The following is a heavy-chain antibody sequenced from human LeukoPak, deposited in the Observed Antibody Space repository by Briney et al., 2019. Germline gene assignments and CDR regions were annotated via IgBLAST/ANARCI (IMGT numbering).Heavy chain of an antibody. J-gene: IGHJ4*02. D-gene: IGHD3-22*01. Sequence: ASVKVSCKASGYTFTGYFIHWVRQAHGQGLEWMGWINPSSGATNYAQNFQGRVTLTREMSISTAYMEVSRLLSDDTAVYYCARVTYDRSGYYNGIPYWGQGTLVIVSS. CDR3: ARVTYDRSGYYNGIPY. V-gene: IGHV1-2*02. CDR2: INPSSGAT. CDR1: GYTFTGYF.